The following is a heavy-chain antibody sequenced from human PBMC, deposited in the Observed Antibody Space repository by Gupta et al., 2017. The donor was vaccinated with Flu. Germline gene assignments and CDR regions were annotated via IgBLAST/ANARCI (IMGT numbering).Heavy chain of an antibody. J-gene: IGHJ1*01. V-gene: IGHV3-23*01. D-gene: IGHD3-22*01. Sequence: EVQLLESGGGLVEPGGSLRLSCAASGSTFSYYAMSWVRQAPGKGLEWVSAMSGSGGSTYYADSVKGRFTISRDNSKNTLYLQMNSLRAEDTAVYYCAKSFYDSSPEYFQYWGQGTLVTVSS. CDR1: GSTFSYYA. CDR3: AKSFYDSSPEYFQY. CDR2: MSGSGGST.